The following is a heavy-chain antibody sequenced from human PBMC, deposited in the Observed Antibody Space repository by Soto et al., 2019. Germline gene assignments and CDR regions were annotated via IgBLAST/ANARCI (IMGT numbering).Heavy chain of an antibody. CDR3: ATVLEGADY. J-gene: IGHJ4*02. V-gene: IGHV1-69*01. D-gene: IGHD3-16*01. CDR2: IIPVFGAA. Sequence: QVQLVQSGAEVKKPGSSVKVSCKASGGTFSTYTINWVRQAPGQGLEWMGGIIPVFGAANYAQKVPGRVTITADESTSTAYMELSSLRSDDTAVYYCATVLEGADYWGQGTLVTVSS. CDR1: GGTFSTYT.